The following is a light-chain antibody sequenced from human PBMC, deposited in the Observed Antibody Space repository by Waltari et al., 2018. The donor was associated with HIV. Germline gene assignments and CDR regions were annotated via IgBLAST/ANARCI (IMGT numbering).Light chain of an antibody. J-gene: IGKJ5*01. CDR3: QQYGSSPPIT. CDR1: QSISSN. Sequence: EIVLTQSPATLSLSPGERATLSGRASQSISSNLAWYQQKPGQAPRLLIYAASSRASGIPDRFSGSGAGTDFTLTISRLEPEDFAVYYCQQYGSSPPITFGQGTRLEIK. CDR2: AAS. V-gene: IGKV3-20*01.